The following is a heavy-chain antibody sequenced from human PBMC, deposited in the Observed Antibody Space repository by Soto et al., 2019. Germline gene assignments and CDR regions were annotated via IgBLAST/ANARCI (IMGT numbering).Heavy chain of an antibody. D-gene: IGHD6-25*01. CDR3: ARDLWGIAAALDY. CDR1: GFTVSSNY. V-gene: IGHV3-66*01. J-gene: IGHJ4*02. Sequence: GGSLRLSCAASGFTVSSNYMSWVRQAPGKGLEWVPLIYSGGSTYYADSVKGRFTISRDNSKNTLYLQMNSLRAEDTAVYYCARDLWGIAAALDYWGQGTLVTVSS. CDR2: IYSGGST.